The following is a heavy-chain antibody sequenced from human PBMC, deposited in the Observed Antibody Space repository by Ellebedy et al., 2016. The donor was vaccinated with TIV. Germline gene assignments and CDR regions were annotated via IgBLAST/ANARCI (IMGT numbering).Heavy chain of an antibody. Sequence: GSLRLXXTVSGGPLSSSSYYWAWIRQPPGGGLEWIGSVYYSGSTHYNPSLKSRLTISVDTSKNQFSLKLRSVTAADTAVYYCARERGTVNPIRELIQTPRNSWYFDVWGRGTLVTVSS. D-gene: IGHD2/OR15-2a*01. CDR3: ARERGTVNPIRELIQTPRNSWYFDV. V-gene: IGHV4-39*07. CDR2: VYYSGST. J-gene: IGHJ2*01. CDR1: GGPLSSSSYY.